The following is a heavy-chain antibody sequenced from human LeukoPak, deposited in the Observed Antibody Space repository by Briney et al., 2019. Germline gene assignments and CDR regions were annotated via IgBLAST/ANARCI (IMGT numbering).Heavy chain of an antibody. Sequence: PSETLSLTCTVSGGSISSGSYYWSWIRQPAGKGLEWLGRIYTSGSTNYNPSLKSRVTISVDTSKNQFSLKLSSVTAADTAVYYCARRGPTMIEESYYFDYWGQGTLVTVSS. CDR3: ARRGPTMIEESYYFDY. V-gene: IGHV4-61*02. J-gene: IGHJ4*02. D-gene: IGHD3-22*01. CDR2: IYTSGST. CDR1: GGSISSGSYY.